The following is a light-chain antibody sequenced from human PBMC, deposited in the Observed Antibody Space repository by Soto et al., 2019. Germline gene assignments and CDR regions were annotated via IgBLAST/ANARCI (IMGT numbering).Light chain of an antibody. CDR3: SSYTINSTVV. J-gene: IGLJ2*01. Sequence: QSALTQPASVSGSPGQSITISCTGTSSDVGGYKYVSWYQQVPGKAPKLMIYDVSYRPSGVSNRFSGSKSGNTASLTISGLQADDEADYYCSSYTINSTVVFGGGTKLTVL. CDR1: SSDVGGYKY. CDR2: DVS. V-gene: IGLV2-14*01.